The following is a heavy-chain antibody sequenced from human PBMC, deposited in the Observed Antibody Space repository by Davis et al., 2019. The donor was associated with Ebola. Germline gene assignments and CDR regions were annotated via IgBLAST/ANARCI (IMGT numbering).Heavy chain of an antibody. D-gene: IGHD3-16*01. CDR3: AKDIQGGSSYLDN. V-gene: IGHV3-66*01. Sequence: GESLKISCAAPGFIVTSNYMSWVLQAPGKGLELVSVIYSGGNTYYADSVKGRFTISRDNSKNTLYLQMNSLRAEDTAIYYCAKDIQGGSSYLDNWGQGTLVTVSS. CDR1: GFIVTSNY. J-gene: IGHJ4*02. CDR2: IYSGGNT.